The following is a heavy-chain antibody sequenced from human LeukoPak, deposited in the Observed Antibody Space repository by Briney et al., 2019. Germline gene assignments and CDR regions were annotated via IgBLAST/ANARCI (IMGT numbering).Heavy chain of an antibody. CDR3: ARDRYHDSSGRGYYYGMDV. CDR2: IYYSGST. D-gene: IGHD3-22*01. J-gene: IGHJ6*02. Sequence: SETLSLTCTVSGGSISSYYWSWIRQPPGKGLEWIGYIYYSGSTNYNPSLKSRVTISVDTSKNQFSLKLSSVTAADTAVYYCARDRYHDSSGRGYYYGMDVWGQGTTVTVSS. CDR1: GGSISSYY. V-gene: IGHV4-59*01.